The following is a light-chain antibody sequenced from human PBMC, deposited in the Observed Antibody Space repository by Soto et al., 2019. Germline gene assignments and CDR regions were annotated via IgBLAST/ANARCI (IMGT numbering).Light chain of an antibody. CDR2: GAS. Sequence: IVLTQSPGTLSLSPGERATLSCRASQSVSNNYLAWYQQKPGQAPRLLIYGASTRATGIPARISGSGSGTEFTLTITSLQSEDFAVYYCQQYNKWRTFGQGTKVDIK. CDR3: QQYNKWRT. V-gene: IGKV3-15*01. J-gene: IGKJ1*01. CDR1: QSVSNN.